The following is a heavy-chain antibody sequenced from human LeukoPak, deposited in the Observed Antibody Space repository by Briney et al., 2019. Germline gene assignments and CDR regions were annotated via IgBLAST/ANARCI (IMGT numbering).Heavy chain of an antibody. J-gene: IGHJ4*02. CDR2: IYTSGST. V-gene: IGHV4-4*08. CDR3: ARDRVNYFDY. D-gene: IGHD3-10*01. CDR1: GDSTNFYY. Sequence: SETLSLSCAVSGDSTNFYYWVWIRQPPGKGLEWIGRIYTSGSTNYNPSLKSRVTISVDTSKNQFSLKLSSVTAADTAVYYCARDRVNYFDYWGQGTLVTVSS.